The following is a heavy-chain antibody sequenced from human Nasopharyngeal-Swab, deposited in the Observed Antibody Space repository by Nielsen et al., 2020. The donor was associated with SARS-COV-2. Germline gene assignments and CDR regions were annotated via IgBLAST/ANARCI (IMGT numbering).Heavy chain of an antibody. J-gene: IGHJ4*02. Sequence: WIRQPPGKGLEWIGEINYSGNTNYSPTLKSRVLMSVDTSKNQLSLKLSSVTAADTAVYYCAREGNCSGGSCYSYFDYWGQGTLVTVSS. V-gene: IGHV4-34*09. CDR3: AREGNCSGGSCYSYFDY. CDR2: INYSGNT. D-gene: IGHD2-15*01.